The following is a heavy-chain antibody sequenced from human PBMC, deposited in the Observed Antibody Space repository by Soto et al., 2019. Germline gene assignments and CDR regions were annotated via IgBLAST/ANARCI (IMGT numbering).Heavy chain of an antibody. CDR2: ISYDGSNK. CDR3: AKDRMVRGVTTNHFDY. CDR1: GFTFSSYG. D-gene: IGHD3-10*01. V-gene: IGHV3-30*18. J-gene: IGHJ4*02. Sequence: GGSLRLSCAASGFTFSSYGMHWVRQAPGKGLEWVAVISYDGSNKYYADSVKGRFTISRDNSKNTLYLQMNSLRAEDTAVYYCAKDRMVRGVTTNHFDYWGQGTLVTVSS.